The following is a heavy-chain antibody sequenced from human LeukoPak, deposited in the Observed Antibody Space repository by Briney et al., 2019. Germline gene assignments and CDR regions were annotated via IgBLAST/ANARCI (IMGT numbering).Heavy chain of an antibody. Sequence: GASVKVSCKASGYTFTSYGISWVRPAPGQGLEWMGWISAYNGNTNYAQKLQGRVTMTTDTSTSTAYMELRSLRSDDTAVYYCARDKNGQYCSSTSCYLSWFDPWGQGTLVTVPS. V-gene: IGHV1-18*01. CDR1: GYTFTSYG. D-gene: IGHD2-2*01. CDR3: ARDKNGQYCSSTSCYLSWFDP. J-gene: IGHJ5*02. CDR2: ISAYNGNT.